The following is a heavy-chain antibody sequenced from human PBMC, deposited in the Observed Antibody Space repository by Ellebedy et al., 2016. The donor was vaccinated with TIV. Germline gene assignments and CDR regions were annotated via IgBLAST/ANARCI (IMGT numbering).Heavy chain of an antibody. Sequence: SQTLSLTXXISGDSVSGNSVAWSWIRQSPSRGLEWLGRTYYRSKWYTYYAESVQSRLTINPDTSKNQFSLQLNSVTPEDTAVYYCARGPLYCSSTSCYRRGGYYYYYMDVWGKGTTVTVSS. CDR1: GDSVSGNSVA. V-gene: IGHV6-1*01. J-gene: IGHJ6*03. CDR2: TYYRSKWYT. D-gene: IGHD2-2*02. CDR3: ARGPLYCSSTSCYRRGGYYYYYMDV.